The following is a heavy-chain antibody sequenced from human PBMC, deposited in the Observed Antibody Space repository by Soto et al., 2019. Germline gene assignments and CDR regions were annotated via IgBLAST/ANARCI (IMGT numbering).Heavy chain of an antibody. CDR3: ARDPDY. J-gene: IGHJ4*02. V-gene: IGHV4-61*01. CDR2: LYYSGST. Sequence: PSETLSLTCTVSGVSVNSGIYYWPWIRQPPGKRLEWIGSLYYSGSTNYNPSLKSRVTISVDTSKNQFSLKLSSVTAADTAVYFCARDPDYWGQGTLVTVSS. CDR1: GVSVNSGIYY.